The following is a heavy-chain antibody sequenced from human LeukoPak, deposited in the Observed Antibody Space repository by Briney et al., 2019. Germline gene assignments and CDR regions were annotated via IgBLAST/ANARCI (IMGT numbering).Heavy chain of an antibody. Sequence: PGGSLRLSCAASGFTFSDYYMSWIRQAPGKGLEWVSYISSSGSTIYYADSVKGRFTISRDNAKNSLYLQMNSLRAEDTAVYYCARDQITIFGVVIMVGDYWGQGTLVTVSS. CDR1: GFTFSDYY. V-gene: IGHV3-11*01. CDR2: ISSSGSTI. J-gene: IGHJ4*02. CDR3: ARDQITIFGVVIMVGDY. D-gene: IGHD3-3*01.